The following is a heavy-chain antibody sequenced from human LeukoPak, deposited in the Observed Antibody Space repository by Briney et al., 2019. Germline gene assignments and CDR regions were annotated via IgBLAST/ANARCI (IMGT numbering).Heavy chain of an antibody. D-gene: IGHD5-12*01. Sequence: PGGSLRLSCAAAGFSFNIYGMHWVRQAPGKGLEWVAFIQYDGSDKFYADSVKGRFTISRDNSKNTLYLQMNSLRAEDTAVYYCARGPSGYHNTGGQGTLVTVSS. V-gene: IGHV3-30*02. J-gene: IGHJ4*02. CDR3: ARGPSGYHNT. CDR1: GFSFNIYG. CDR2: IQYDGSDK.